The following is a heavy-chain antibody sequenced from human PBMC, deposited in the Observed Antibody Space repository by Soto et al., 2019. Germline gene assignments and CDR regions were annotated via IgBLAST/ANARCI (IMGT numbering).Heavy chain of an antibody. CDR2: IRKDGGAQ. J-gene: IGHJ5*02. D-gene: IGHD3-10*01. CDR1: GFTFTTYW. V-gene: IGHV3-7*03. Sequence: EEQLVESGGGLAQPGGSLRLSCVASGFTFTTYWMSWVRQAPGKGLEWVANIRKDGGAQYYVDSVKGRFTISRDNAKNSVYLQMDSLRVEDTAVYYCVRGGHGSGSYLGSSWGQGILVTVSS. CDR3: VRGGHGSGSYLGSS.